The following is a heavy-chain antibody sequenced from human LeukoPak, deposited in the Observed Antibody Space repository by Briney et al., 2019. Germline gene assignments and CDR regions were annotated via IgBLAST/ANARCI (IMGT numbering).Heavy chain of an antibody. CDR2: VTGGGDTT. V-gene: IGHV3-23*01. CDR3: AKSSNIASLIYLDS. Sequence: GGSLRLSCAGSGFIFNNYAMSWVRQAPGKGPEWVSTVTGGGDTTYYADSVRGRFTISRDNSKNTLYLQMNSLRAEDTATYYCAKSSNIASLIYLDSWGQGTLVTVSS. J-gene: IGHJ4*02. D-gene: IGHD5-12*01. CDR1: GFIFNNYA.